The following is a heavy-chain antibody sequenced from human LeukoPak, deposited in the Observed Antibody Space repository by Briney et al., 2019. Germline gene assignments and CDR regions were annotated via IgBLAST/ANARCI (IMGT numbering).Heavy chain of an antibody. CDR1: GGTFSSYA. J-gene: IGHJ4*02. CDR3: ARTVSVTGTTGLGY. V-gene: IGHV1-69*05. CDR2: IIPIFGTA. Sequence: SXKVSCKASGGTFSSYAISWVRQAPGQGLEWMGGIIPIFGTANYAQKFQGRVTITTDESTSTAYMELSSLRSEDTAVYYCARTVSVTGTTGLGYWGQGTLVTVSS. D-gene: IGHD1-14*01.